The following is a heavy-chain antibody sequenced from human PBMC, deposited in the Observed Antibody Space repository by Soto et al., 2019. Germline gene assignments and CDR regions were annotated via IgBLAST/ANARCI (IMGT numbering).Heavy chain of an antibody. CDR3: GRVFPRVVAAWNVAYYFDY. V-gene: IGHV4-34*01. CDR2: INHSGST. CDR1: GGSFSGYY. Sequence: NPSETLSLTCAVYGGSFSGYYWSWIRQPPGKWLECIWEINHSGSTNYNPSLKSRVTISVDTSKNQFSLKLSSVTAAETAVYYCGRVFPRVVAAWNVAYYFDYWGQGTMVTVSS. J-gene: IGHJ4*02. D-gene: IGHD2-15*01.